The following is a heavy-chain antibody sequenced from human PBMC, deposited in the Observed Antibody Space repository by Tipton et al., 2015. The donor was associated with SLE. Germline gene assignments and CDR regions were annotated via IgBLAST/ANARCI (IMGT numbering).Heavy chain of an antibody. CDR3: ARYSLTNWHLDL. CDR1: GGSMSTYY. J-gene: IGHJ2*01. CDR2: IYYSGGT. V-gene: IGHV4-59*01. D-gene: IGHD2-15*01. Sequence: LVKPTETLSLTCTVSGGSMSTYYWSWIRLPPGKGLEWIGYIYYSGGTSYNPSLNSRVTISVDTSRNQFSLKLTSVTAADSAVYYCARYSLTNWHLDLWGRGTLVTASS.